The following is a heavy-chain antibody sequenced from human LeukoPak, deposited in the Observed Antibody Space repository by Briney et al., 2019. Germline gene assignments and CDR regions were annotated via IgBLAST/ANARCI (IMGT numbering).Heavy chain of an antibody. CDR3: AKDSWLIQLWLEY. D-gene: IGHD5-18*01. CDR2: ISGSGGST. J-gene: IGHJ4*02. Sequence: GGSLRLSCAASGFTFNNYAMTWVRQAPGKGLEWVSAISGSGGSTYYADSVKGRFTISRDNSKNTLYLQMNSLRAEDTAVYYCAKDSWLIQLWLEYWGQGTLVTVSS. V-gene: IGHV3-23*01. CDR1: GFTFNNYA.